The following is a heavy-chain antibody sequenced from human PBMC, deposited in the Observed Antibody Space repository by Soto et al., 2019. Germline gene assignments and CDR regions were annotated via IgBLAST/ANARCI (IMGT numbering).Heavy chain of an antibody. D-gene: IGHD3-22*01. Sequence: QVQLQESGPGLVKPSQTLSLTCTVSGGSISSVDYYWSWIRQPPGKGLEWIGYIYYSGSTYYNPSLKIRVTITVDTSKNQFSLKLSSVTAADTAVYYCARTSTYYYDSSGYYYLGYWGQGTLVTVSS. V-gene: IGHV4-30-4*01. J-gene: IGHJ4*02. CDR2: IYYSGST. CDR1: GGSISSVDYY. CDR3: ARTSTYYYDSSGYYYLGY.